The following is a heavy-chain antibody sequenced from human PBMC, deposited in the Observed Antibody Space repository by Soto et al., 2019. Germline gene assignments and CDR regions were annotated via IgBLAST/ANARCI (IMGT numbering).Heavy chain of an antibody. CDR2: IYYSGST. V-gene: IGHV4-39*01. CDR3: ARTTSSGWRNYYYYGMDV. CDR1: GGSISSSSYY. J-gene: IGHJ6*02. D-gene: IGHD6-19*01. Sequence: SETLSLTCTVSGGSISSSSYYWGWIRQPPGKGLEWIGSIYYSGSTYYNPSLKSRVTISVDTSKNQFSLKLSSVTAADTAVYYCARTTSSGWRNYYYYGMDVWGQGTTVTVSS.